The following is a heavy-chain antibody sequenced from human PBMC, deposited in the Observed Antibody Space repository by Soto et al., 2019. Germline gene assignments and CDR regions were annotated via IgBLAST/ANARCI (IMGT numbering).Heavy chain of an antibody. CDR3: ARAGAAPYYYYGLDV. J-gene: IGHJ6*02. D-gene: IGHD3-10*01. CDR1: GYAFTSYG. CDR2: IRAYNGDT. V-gene: IGHV1-18*01. Sequence: AASVKVSCKASGYAFTSYGISWVRQAPGQGLEWMGWIRAYNGDTNYAQKFQTRVTMTTDKSTDTAYMDLRSLTSDDTAIYYCARAGAAPYYYYGLDVWGQGTTVTVSS.